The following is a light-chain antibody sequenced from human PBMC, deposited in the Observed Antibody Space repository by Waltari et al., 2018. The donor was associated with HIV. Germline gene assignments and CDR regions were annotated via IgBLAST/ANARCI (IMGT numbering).Light chain of an antibody. J-gene: IGKJ4*01. CDR2: WAS. V-gene: IGKV4-1*01. CDR1: QNIFYTPNNKSH. Sequence: DIVMTQSPESLTVSLGERATLNCNYSQNIFYTPNNKSHLAWYQHKAGQSPKLLISWASSRKSGVPDRFSGSGSGTNFSLTISSLETADVAIYYCQQYYSSPQTFGRGTRVEIK. CDR3: QQYYSSPQT.